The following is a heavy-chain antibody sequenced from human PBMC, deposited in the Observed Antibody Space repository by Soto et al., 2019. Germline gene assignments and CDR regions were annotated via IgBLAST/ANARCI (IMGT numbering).Heavy chain of an antibody. CDR1: SGSISTLNW. V-gene: IGHV4-4*02. CDR3: ARYASGSSFFDY. D-gene: IGHD3-10*01. Sequence: QVQLQESGPGLVKPSETLSLTCAVSSGSISTLNWWTWVRQPPGKGLEWIGEIYHSGSTNYNTSLKSRVTMSVDKSKNQFSLKLSSVTGADTAIYYCARYASGSSFFDYWGQGTLVTVSS. CDR2: IYHSGST. J-gene: IGHJ4*02.